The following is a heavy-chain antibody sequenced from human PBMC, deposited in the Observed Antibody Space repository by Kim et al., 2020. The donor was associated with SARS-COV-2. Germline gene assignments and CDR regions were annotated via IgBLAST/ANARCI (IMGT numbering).Heavy chain of an antibody. D-gene: IGHD6-6*01. CDR3: AREWQLVLVY. CDR2: GTV. J-gene: IGHJ1*01. Sequence: GTVNYAPKFQGRLTITADESTSTAYMELSSLKSDDTAVYYCAREWQLVLVYWGQGSLVTVSS. V-gene: IGHV1-69*01.